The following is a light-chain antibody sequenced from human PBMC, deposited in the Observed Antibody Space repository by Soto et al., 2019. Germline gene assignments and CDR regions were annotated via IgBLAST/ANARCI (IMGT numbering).Light chain of an antibody. CDR1: QSVSSY. V-gene: IGKV3-11*01. J-gene: IGKJ4*01. Sequence: EIVLTQSPATLSLSPGERATLSCRASQSVSSYLAWYQQKPGQAPRLLIYDASNRATGIPARFSGSGSGTDFTLTTSSLEPEDFAVYYCQQRSNWPRLTFGGGTKVEIK. CDR3: QQRSNWPRLT. CDR2: DAS.